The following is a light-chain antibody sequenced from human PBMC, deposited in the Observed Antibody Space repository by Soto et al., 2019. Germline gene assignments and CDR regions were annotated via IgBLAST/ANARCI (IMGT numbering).Light chain of an antibody. CDR2: EAS. V-gene: IGKV1-5*03. CDR3: QQYNNYWT. CDR1: QSINNW. Sequence: DIQMTQSPSTLSASVGDRVTITCRASQSINNWLAWYQQKPGKAPKVLVYEASILESGVPSRFSGSGSGTIFTLTISSLQPDDFATYYCQQYNNYWTFGQGTKVEIK. J-gene: IGKJ1*01.